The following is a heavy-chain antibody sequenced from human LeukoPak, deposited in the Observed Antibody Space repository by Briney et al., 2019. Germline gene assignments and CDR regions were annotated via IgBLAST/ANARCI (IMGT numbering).Heavy chain of an antibody. CDR2: IKEDGSEK. J-gene: IGHJ4*02. CDR1: GFTFSPYW. CDR3: ANAPVTTCSGAYCYPFDY. V-gene: IGHV3-7*03. D-gene: IGHD2-21*01. Sequence: GGSLRLSCAASGFTFSPYWMSWVRQAPGKGLEWVANIKEDGSEKYYVDSVKGRFTISRDNAKKSLYLQMNRLRAEDAAVYYCANAPVTTCSGAYCYPFDYWGQGTLVTVSS.